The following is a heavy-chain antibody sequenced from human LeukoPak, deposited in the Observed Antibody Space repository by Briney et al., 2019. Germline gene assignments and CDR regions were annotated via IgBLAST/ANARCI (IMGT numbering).Heavy chain of an antibody. CDR1: GFSISSYE. V-gene: IGHV3-48*03. D-gene: IGHD1-7*01. Sequence: GGSLRLSCAASGFSISSYEMNWVRQAPGKGREWVSYISSSGSTIYYADSVKGRFTISRDNAKNSLYLQMNSLRAEDTAVYYCARVELAPYYYYMDVWGKGTTVTVSS. J-gene: IGHJ6*03. CDR3: ARVELAPYYYYMDV. CDR2: ISSSGSTI.